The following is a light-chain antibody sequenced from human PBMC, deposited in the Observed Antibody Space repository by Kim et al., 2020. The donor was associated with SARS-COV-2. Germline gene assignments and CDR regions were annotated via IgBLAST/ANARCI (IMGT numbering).Light chain of an antibody. CDR2: AAS. V-gene: IGKV1-9*01. J-gene: IGKJ5*01. CDR1: QGISSY. Sequence: ASVGDRVTVTCRASQGISSYLVWYQQKPGKAPKFLIYAASTLQSGVASRFSGSGSGTDFNLTISSLQPEDFATYYCQQLYSYPITFGQGTRLEIK. CDR3: QQLYSYPIT.